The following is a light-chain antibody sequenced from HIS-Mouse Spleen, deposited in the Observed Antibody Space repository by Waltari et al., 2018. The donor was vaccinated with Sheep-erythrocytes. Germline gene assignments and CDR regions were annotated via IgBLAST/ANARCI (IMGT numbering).Light chain of an antibody. Sequence: EIVFTQSPATLSLSPGERATLSCRASQSVSSDLAWYQQKPGQAPRLLIYDASNRATGITARLSGSGSGTDFTLTISSLEPEDFAVYYCQQRSNWYTFGQGTKLEIK. CDR1: QSVSSD. CDR3: QQRSNWYT. V-gene: IGKV3-11*01. CDR2: DAS. J-gene: IGKJ2*01.